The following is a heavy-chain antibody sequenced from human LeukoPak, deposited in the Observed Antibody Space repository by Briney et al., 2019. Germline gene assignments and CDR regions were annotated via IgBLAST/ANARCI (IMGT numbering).Heavy chain of an antibody. CDR3: ARELSCGGDCFPFDP. V-gene: IGHV4-59*01. CDR1: GGSISSYY. D-gene: IGHD2-21*02. Sequence: PSETLSLTCTVSGGSISSYYWSWIRQPPGKGLEWIGYIYYSGSTNYNPSLKSRVTISVDTSKNQFSLKLSSVTAADTAVYYCARELSCGGDCFPFDPWGQGTLVTVSS. CDR2: IYYSGST. J-gene: IGHJ5*02.